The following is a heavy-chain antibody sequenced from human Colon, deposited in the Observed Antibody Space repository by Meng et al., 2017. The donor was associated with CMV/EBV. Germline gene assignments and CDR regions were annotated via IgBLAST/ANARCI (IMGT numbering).Heavy chain of an antibody. Sequence: ASVTVSCKASGYPFTTYYIHWVRQAPGQGLEWMGIINPSGGSTTYAQNFQGRLTMTRDTSTSTVYMELSSLRSEDTAVYYCARSPSGSYNYWFDPWGQGTVVTVSS. D-gene: IGHD3-10*01. CDR2: INPSGGST. CDR1: GYPFTTYY. CDR3: ARSPSGSYNYWFDP. V-gene: IGHV1-46*01. J-gene: IGHJ5*02.